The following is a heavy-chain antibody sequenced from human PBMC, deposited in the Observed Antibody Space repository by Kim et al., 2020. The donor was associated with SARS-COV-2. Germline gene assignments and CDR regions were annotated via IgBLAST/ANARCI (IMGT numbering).Heavy chain of an antibody. CDR1: GFSFSCCA. CDR2: ISHDGTSS. CDR3: AKDVWDYSGMDV. Sequence: WGSLRLSCVASGFSFSCCAMTWVRQVPGKGPEWVSSISHDGTSSHYANSVRGRFTISRDDSKNTLYLQLNILTGEDTALYYCAKDVWDYSGMDVWGQGTTVTVSS. V-gene: IGHV3-23*01. J-gene: IGHJ6*02. D-gene: IGHD2-8*01.